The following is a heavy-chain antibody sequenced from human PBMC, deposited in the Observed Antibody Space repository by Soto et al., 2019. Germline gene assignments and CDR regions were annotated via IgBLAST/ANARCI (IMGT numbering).Heavy chain of an antibody. D-gene: IGHD5-12*01. CDR2: IFYSGST. CDR1: GASISSYNY. V-gene: IGHV4-39*07. CDR3: AREMYSGYEWDYYYGMDV. J-gene: IGHJ6*02. Sequence: SETLSLTCNVSGASISSYNYWGWFRQPPGKGLEWIGYIFYSGSTYYNPSLQSRLTISVDTSKNQFSLKLSSVTAADTAVYYCAREMYSGYEWDYYYGMDVWGQGTTVTVSS.